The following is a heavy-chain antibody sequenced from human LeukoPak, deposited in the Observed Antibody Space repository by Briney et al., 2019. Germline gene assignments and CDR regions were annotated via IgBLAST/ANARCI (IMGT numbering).Heavy chain of an antibody. CDR2: IKEDGSDK. Sequence: GGSLRLSCAASGFTFSSYGMHWVRQAPGKGLEWVANIKEDGSDKAYVDSVKGRFTISRDNAKNSLYLRLDSLRADDTAVYYCARGDRGYAESLYWGQGTLVVVSA. CDR3: ARGDRGYAESLY. D-gene: IGHD5-12*01. J-gene: IGHJ4*02. V-gene: IGHV3-7*02. CDR1: GFTFSSYG.